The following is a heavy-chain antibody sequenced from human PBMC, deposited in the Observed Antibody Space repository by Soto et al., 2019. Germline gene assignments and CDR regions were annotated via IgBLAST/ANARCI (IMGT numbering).Heavy chain of an antibody. CDR3: SRDPQVYGASVLTLFDS. Sequence: PGGSLRLSCAASGCTVSSSGMHSVRQATGKGLEWVAVIWYDGSNKYYADSVKGRFTISRDNSKNTLYLQMNSLRAEDTAVYYCSRDPQVYGASVLTLFDSWGQGTLVTVSS. J-gene: IGHJ5*01. CDR2: IWYDGSNK. V-gene: IGHV3-33*01. D-gene: IGHD1-26*01. CDR1: GCTVSSSG.